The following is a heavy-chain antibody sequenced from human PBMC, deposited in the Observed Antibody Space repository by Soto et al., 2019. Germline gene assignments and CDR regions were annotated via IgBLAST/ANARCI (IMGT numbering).Heavy chain of an antibody. V-gene: IGHV1-8*01. CDR2: MNPNTGNS. CDR3: ARRXETNGWNGFGADKYYFDF. J-gene: IGHJ4*02. CDR1: GYTFTSYD. Sequence: QVQLVQSGAEVRKPGASVKVSCEASGYTFTSYDIYWVRQATGQGLEWMGWMNPNTGNSGYAQKFQGRVTMTSDTSISTAHMELSSLRSEDTAVYYCARRXETNGWNGFGADKYYFDFWGQGTLVTVS. D-gene: IGHD1-1*01.